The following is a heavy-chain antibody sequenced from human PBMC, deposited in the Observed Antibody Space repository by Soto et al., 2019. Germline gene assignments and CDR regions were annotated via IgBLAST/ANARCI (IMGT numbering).Heavy chain of an antibody. Sequence: ESGGGVVQPGRSLRLSCAASGFPFTTYGMHWFREGPGKGLEWVAVISYDGTNKYYADSVKGRFTISRDNSKNTLYLQMNSLRPEDTALYYCVGGQYYFDYRGQGTLVTVSS. CDR3: VGGQYYFDY. CDR1: GFPFTTYG. J-gene: IGHJ4*02. CDR2: ISYDGTNK. V-gene: IGHV3-30*03. D-gene: IGHD3-10*01.